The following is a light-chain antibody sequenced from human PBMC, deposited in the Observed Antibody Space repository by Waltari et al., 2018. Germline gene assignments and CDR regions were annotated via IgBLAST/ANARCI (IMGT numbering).Light chain of an antibody. Sequence: EIVLTQSPATQSLSPGERATLSRRASQSVNTYVAWYHHKPGQAPRRLVYDASNRATGIPARFGGSGSGTDFTLTISSLEPEDFAIYYCQQRYRWVTFGQGTRLEIK. CDR2: DAS. CDR3: QQRYRWVT. J-gene: IGKJ5*01. CDR1: QSVNTY. V-gene: IGKV3-11*01.